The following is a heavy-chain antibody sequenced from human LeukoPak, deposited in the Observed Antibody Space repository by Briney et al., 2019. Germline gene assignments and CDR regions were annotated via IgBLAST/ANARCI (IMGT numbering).Heavy chain of an antibody. CDR2: IYHSGST. V-gene: IGHV4-4*02. J-gene: IGHJ4*02. Sequence: SETLSLTCAVSGGSISSSNWWSWVRQPPGKGLEWIGEIYHSGSTNYNPSLKSRVTISVDKSKNQFSLKLTSVTAADTAVYYCARRPFRYDSRGQGGYWGQGTLVTVSS. D-gene: IGHD3-22*01. CDR1: GGSISSSNW. CDR3: ARRPFRYDSRGQGGY.